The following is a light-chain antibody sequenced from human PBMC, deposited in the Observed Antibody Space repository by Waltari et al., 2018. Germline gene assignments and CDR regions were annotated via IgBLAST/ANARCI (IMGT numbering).Light chain of an antibody. CDR2: SAS. CDR3: QQSYDAPPT. CDR1: QNVRTY. J-gene: IGKJ5*01. V-gene: IGKV1-39*01. Sequence: DIQMTQSPSSLSASVGDRVTITCRPSQNVRTYVNWYQQKPGKAPKLLIYSASTLQSDVPSRFSGSGSGTDFTLTISRLQPEDFATYFCQQSYDAPPTFGQGTRLEI.